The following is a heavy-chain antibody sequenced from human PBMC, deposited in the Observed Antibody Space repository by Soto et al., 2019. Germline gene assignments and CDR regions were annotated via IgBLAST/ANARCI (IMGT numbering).Heavy chain of an antibody. CDR3: ARSSIAARPGGYYFDY. Sequence: SETLSLTCTVSGGSISSSSYYWGWIRQPPGKGLEWIGSIYYSGSTYYNTSLKSRVTISVDTSKNQFSLKLSSVTAADTAVYYCARSSIAARPGGYYFDYWGQGTLVTVSS. D-gene: IGHD6-6*01. J-gene: IGHJ4*02. CDR2: IYYSGST. V-gene: IGHV4-39*01. CDR1: GGSISSSSYY.